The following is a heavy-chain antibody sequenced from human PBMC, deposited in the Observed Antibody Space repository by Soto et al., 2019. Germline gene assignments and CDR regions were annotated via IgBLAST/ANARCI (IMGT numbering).Heavy chain of an antibody. V-gene: IGHV4-31*03. CDR2: IYYSGST. D-gene: IGHD3-22*01. CDR1: GGSISSGGYY. J-gene: IGHJ3*02. Sequence: SETLSLTCTVSGGSISSGGYYWSWIRQHPGKGMEWIGYIYYSGSTYYNPSLKSRVTISVDTSKNQFSLKLSSVTAADTAVYYCARDRGFYYDSSGYPALDAFDIWGQGTMVTVSS. CDR3: ARDRGFYYDSSGYPALDAFDI.